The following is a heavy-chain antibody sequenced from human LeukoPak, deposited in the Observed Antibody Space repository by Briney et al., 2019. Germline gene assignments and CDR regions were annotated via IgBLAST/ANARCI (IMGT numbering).Heavy chain of an antibody. V-gene: IGHV1-18*01. CDR2: ISGYNGNT. CDR1: GYIFSTYG. D-gene: IGHD6-19*01. CDR3: ARRRSEEFDFDC. J-gene: IGHJ4*02. Sequence: ASVKVSCKASGYIFSTYGISWVRQAPGQGLDWMGCISGYNGNTNYAQKLQGRVTMTTDTSTSTAYMELRSLRSDDTAVYYCARRRSEEFDFDCWGQGTLVTVSS.